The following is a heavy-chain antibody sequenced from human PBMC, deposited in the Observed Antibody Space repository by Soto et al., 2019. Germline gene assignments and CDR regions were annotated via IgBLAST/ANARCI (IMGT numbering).Heavy chain of an antibody. CDR3: ARSRGAAAGINWFDP. V-gene: IGHV1-46*03. J-gene: IGHJ5*02. D-gene: IGHD6-13*01. CDR1: GYRFTRYY. CDR2: INPNSGIT. Sequence: QVQVVQSGAEVKKPGASVKISCKASGYRFTRYYMHWVRQAPGQGLEWMGIINPNSGITNYAQNCQGRVTMTRDTSTSTVYMERISLKYEDTAVYYCARSRGAAAGINWFDPWGQVTLVPVSS.